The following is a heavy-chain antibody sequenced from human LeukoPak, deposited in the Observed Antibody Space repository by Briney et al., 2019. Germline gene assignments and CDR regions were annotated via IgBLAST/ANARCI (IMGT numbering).Heavy chain of an antibody. V-gene: IGHV1-18*01. J-gene: IGHJ3*02. CDR2: ISAYNTNL. Sequence: ASVTVSCKASGYTFSNYGITWVRQVPGQGLEWMGWISAYNTNLNYAQKFQGRVTLTTDTSTSTAYMELRRLRSDDTAVYYCARDPVVRGVYDGLDIWGQGTMVTVSS. D-gene: IGHD3-10*01. CDR3: ARDPVVRGVYDGLDI. CDR1: GYTFSNYG.